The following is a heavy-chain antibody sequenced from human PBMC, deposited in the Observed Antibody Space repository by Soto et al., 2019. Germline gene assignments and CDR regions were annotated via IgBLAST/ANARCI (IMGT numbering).Heavy chain of an antibody. CDR1: GDSLSDNC. D-gene: IGHD5-12*01. V-gene: IGHV4-59*12. Sequence: SQTRPLPCTVSGDSLSDNCCSWSRQPPGKKLEWTGYMYYTGSTNYNPSLKSRVTMSVDTSKNQFSLRLSSVTAADTAVYVCARYRGLIVASWGRGPLLTVS. CDR2: MYYTGST. J-gene: IGHJ5*02. CDR3: ARYRGLIVAS.